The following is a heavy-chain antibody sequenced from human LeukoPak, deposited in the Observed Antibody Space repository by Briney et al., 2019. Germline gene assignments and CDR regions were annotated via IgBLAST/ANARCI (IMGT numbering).Heavy chain of an antibody. J-gene: IGHJ4*02. CDR1: GGSISSYY. V-gene: IGHV4-59*01. D-gene: IGHD6-6*01. CDR2: ICYSGST. CDR3: ARDRDSSSD. Sequence: SETLSLTCTVSGGSISSYYWSWIRQPPGKGLEWIGYICYSGSTNYNPSLKSRVTISVDTSKNQFSLKLSSVTAADTAVYYCARDRDSSSDWGQGTLVTVSS.